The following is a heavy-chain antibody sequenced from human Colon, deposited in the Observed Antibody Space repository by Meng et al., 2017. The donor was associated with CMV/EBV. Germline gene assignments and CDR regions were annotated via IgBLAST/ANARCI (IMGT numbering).Heavy chain of an antibody. J-gene: IGHJ4*02. CDR3: ATGSVAADGKGY. CDR1: RYTFNRYN. CDR2: INPKTGNP. V-gene: IGHV7-4-1*02. Sequence: CKAARYTFNRYNSNWVRQAPEQWLEWMGYINPKTGNPTYVQGFAGRFVFSLDTSVSTAYLQISSLKAEDTAVYYCATGSVAADGKGYWGQGTLVTVSS. D-gene: IGHD6-13*01.